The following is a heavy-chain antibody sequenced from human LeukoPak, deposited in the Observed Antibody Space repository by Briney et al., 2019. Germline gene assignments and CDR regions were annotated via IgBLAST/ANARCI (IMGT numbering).Heavy chain of an antibody. CDR1: GFTFSSYE. Sequence: GGSLRLSCAASGFTFSSYEMNWVRQAPGKGLEWVSYISSSGSTIYYADSVKDRFCISRDNAKNSLYLQMNSLRAEDTAVYYCARASRSSSWYYRPEDLGYWGQGTLVSVSS. CDR2: ISSSGSTI. CDR3: ARASRSSSWYYRPEDLGY. D-gene: IGHD6-13*01. J-gene: IGHJ4*02. V-gene: IGHV3-48*03.